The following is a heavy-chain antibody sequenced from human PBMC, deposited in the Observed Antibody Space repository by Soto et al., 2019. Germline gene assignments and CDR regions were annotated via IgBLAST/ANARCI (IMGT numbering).Heavy chain of an antibody. CDR1: GFTFSSYG. CDR3: ARGRVAAAYAFGI. V-gene: IGHV3-33*01. Sequence: HPGGSLRLSCAAAGFTFSSYGMHWVRQAPGKGLEWVAVIWYDGSNKYYADSVKGRFTISRDNSKNTLYLQMNSLRAEDTAVYYCARGRVAAAYAFGIWGQGTMVTVSS. D-gene: IGHD2-2*01. CDR2: IWYDGSNK. J-gene: IGHJ3*02.